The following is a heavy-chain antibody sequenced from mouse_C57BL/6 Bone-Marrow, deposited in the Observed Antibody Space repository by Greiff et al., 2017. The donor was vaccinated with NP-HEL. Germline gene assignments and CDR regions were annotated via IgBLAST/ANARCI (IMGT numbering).Heavy chain of an antibody. CDR1: GYTFTSYW. CDR3: ARGEYYGSSPWFAY. V-gene: IGHV1-59*01. Sequence: QVQLQQPGAELVRPGTSVKLSCKASGYTFTSYWMHWVKQRPGQGLEWIGVIDPSDSYTTYNQKFKGKATLTVDTSSSTAYMQLSSLTSEDSAVYYCARGEYYGSSPWFAYWGQGTLVTVSA. D-gene: IGHD1-1*01. CDR2: IDPSDSYT. J-gene: IGHJ3*01.